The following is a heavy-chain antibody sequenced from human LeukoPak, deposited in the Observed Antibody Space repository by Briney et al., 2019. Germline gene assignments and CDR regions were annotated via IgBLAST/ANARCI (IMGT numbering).Heavy chain of an antibody. Sequence: GASVKVSCKASGYTFTSYYVHWVRQAPGQGLEWVGIINPSGGSTSYAQKFQGRVTMTRDTSTSTVYMELSSLRSEDAAVYYCARAGENYYDFYYWGQGTLVTVSS. CDR2: INPSGGST. D-gene: IGHD1-26*01. CDR3: ARAGENYYDFYY. V-gene: IGHV1-46*01. J-gene: IGHJ4*02. CDR1: GYTFTSYY.